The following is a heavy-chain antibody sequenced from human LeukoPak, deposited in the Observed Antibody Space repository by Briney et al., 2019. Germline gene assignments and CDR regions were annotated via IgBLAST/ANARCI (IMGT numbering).Heavy chain of an antibody. D-gene: IGHD1-1*01. J-gene: IGHJ4*02. Sequence: GRSLRLSCAASGFTFSSYGMHWVRQAPGKGLEWVAVISYDGSNKYYADSVKGRFTISRDNSKNTLYLQMNSLRAEDTAVYYCAKYRYWKALYGQGYYFDYWGQGTLVTVSS. V-gene: IGHV3-30*18. CDR3: AKYRYWKALYGQGYYFDY. CDR1: GFTFSSYG. CDR2: ISYDGSNK.